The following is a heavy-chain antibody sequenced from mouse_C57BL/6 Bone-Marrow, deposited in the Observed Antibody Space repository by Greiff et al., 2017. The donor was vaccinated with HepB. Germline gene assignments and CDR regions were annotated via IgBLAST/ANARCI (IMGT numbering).Heavy chain of an antibody. J-gene: IGHJ2*01. CDR1: GYTFTDYN. CDR3: ARRILYYFDY. CDR2: INPNNGGT. Sequence: EVQLQQSGPELVKPGASVKIPCKASGYTFTDYNMDWVKQSHGKSLEWIGDINPNNGGTIYNQKFKGKATLTVGKSSSTAYMELRSLTSEDTAVYYCARRILYYFDYWGQGTTLTVSS. V-gene: IGHV1-18*01.